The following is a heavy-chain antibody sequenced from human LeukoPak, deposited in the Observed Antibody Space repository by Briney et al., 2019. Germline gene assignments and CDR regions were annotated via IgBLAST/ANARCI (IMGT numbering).Heavy chain of an antibody. D-gene: IGHD3-16*01. Sequence: PGGSLRLSCAASGFTFSSYAMHWVRQAPGKGLEWVAVISYDGSNKYCADSVKGRFTISRDNSKNTLYLQMNSLRAEDTAVYYCARVTFGGVTDYWGQGTLVTVSS. CDR3: ARVTFGGVTDY. CDR1: GFTFSSYA. V-gene: IGHV3-30-3*01. J-gene: IGHJ4*02. CDR2: ISYDGSNK.